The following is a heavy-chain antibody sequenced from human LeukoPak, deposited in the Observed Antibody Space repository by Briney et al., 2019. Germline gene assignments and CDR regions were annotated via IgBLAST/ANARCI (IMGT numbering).Heavy chain of an antibody. D-gene: IGHD3-10*02. CDR2: INPDNGGS. V-gene: IGHV1-2*02. CDR3: ARDRGIAGTMLLFAY. CDR1: GYTFTNNY. Sequence: GASVKVSCKASGYTFTNNYLHWVRQAPGQGPEWMVWINPDNGGSTYAQKFQGRVTMTRDTSISTAYLEVSGLTSDDTAVYYCARDRGIAGTMLLFAYWGQGTLITVSS. J-gene: IGHJ4*02.